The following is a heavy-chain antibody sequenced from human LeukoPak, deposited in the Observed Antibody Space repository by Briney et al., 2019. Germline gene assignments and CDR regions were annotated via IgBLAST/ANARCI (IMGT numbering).Heavy chain of an antibody. V-gene: IGHV3-30*04. CDR3: VRGGGSCCPFNAFDI. CDR1: GFTFRSSA. D-gene: IGHD2-15*01. J-gene: IGHJ3*02. CDR2: TSYDGRNK. Sequence: GGSLRLSCAASGFTFRSSAMHWVRQAPGKGLEWVAVTSYDGRNKYYADSAKGRFTISRDNSKNTLYLQMNSLRPEDTAVYYCVRGGGSCCPFNAFDIWGQGTMVTVSS.